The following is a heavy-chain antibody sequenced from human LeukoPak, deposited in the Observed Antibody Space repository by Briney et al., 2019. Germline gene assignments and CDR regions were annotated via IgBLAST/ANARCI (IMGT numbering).Heavy chain of an antibody. CDR3: AREPRTYYYASSGPVGY. J-gene: IGHJ4*02. D-gene: IGHD3-22*01. Sequence: GSRRPSSAASGSIFTSYSVKWVRQAPGKVLEWVSSISTISSYIYYADSGKDRPTISTDNAKNSLYLQMSSLRAEDTAVYYCAREPRTYYYASSGPVGYWGQGTLVTVSS. CDR2: ISTISSYI. V-gene: IGHV3-21*01. CDR1: GSIFTSYS.